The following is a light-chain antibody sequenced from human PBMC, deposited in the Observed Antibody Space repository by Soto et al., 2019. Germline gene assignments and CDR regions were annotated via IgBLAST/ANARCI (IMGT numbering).Light chain of an antibody. J-gene: IGKJ4*01. V-gene: IGKV3-15*01. CDR1: QSVSSN. CDR3: QQYKNWPLT. Sequence: EIVMTQSAATLSVSPGERATLSCRASQSVSSNLAWYQQKPGQAPRLLIYGASTRATGIPARFSGSGSGTEFTLTISGLQSEDFVVYYCQQYKNWPLTFGGGTKVEIK. CDR2: GAS.